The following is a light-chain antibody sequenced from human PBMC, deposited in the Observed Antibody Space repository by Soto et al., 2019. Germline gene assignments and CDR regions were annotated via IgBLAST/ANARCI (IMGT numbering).Light chain of an antibody. CDR3: SSFTSSTTLYV. CDR1: SSDVGGYNY. V-gene: IGLV2-14*01. Sequence: QSVLTQPASVSGSPGQSITISCTGISSDVGGYNYVSWYQQHPGKAPKLMIYEDNKRPSGVSNRFSGSKFGNTASLTISGLLAEDEADYYCSSFTSSTTLYVFGTGTKSPS. J-gene: IGLJ1*01. CDR2: EDN.